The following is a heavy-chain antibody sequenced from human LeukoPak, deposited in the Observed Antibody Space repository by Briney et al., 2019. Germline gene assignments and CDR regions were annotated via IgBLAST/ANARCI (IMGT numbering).Heavy chain of an antibody. V-gene: IGHV4-39*07. CDR1: GVSISSYH. D-gene: IGHD6-6*01. CDR2: IHYAGKT. J-gene: IGHJ4*02. CDR3: AGEYSSSAGF. Sequence: PPETLSLTCSVSGVSISSYHWGWIRQPPGKGLEWIGSIHYAGKTYYKPSLKSRVNIYIDTAKSQFFLNLRSVTAADTAVYYCAGEYSSSAGFWGQGTLVTVSS.